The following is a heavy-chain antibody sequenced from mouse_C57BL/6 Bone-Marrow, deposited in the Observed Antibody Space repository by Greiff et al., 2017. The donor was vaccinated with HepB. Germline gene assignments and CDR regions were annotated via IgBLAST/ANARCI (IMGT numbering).Heavy chain of an antibody. CDR1: GFTFSDYY. J-gene: IGHJ2*01. D-gene: IGHD1-1*01. V-gene: IGHV5-16*01. CDR2: INYDGSST. Sequence: EVQLVESEGGLVQPGSSMKLSCTASGFTFSDYYMAWVRQVPEKGLEWVANINYDGSSTYYLDSLKSRFIISRDNAKNILYLQMSSLKSEDTATYDCAREPYYGSLSYFDYWGQGTTLTVSS. CDR3: AREPYYGSLSYFDY.